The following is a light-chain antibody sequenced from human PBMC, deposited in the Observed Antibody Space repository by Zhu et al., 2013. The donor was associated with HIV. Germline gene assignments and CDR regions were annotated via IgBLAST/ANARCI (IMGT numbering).Light chain of an antibody. CDR2: LAS. Sequence: DIQMTQSPSSLSASVGDRVTITCQANQDISNSLNWYQQKPGKAPKLLIYLASNLETGVPSRFSGSESGTEFTLTISSLQPEDFATYYCQQFNSLLTFGGGTKVEIK. CDR3: QQFNSLLT. V-gene: IGKV1-33*01. CDR1: QDISNS. J-gene: IGKJ4*01.